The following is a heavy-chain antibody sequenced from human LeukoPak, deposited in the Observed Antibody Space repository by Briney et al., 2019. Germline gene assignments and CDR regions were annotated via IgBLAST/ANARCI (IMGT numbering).Heavy chain of an antibody. D-gene: IGHD1-14*01. V-gene: IGHV4-39*01. CDR1: GGSISSSSHY. J-gene: IGHJ6*03. CDR2: IYYSGST. Sequence: SETLSLTCTVSGGSISSSSHYWGWIRQPPGKGLEWIGSIYYSGSTYYNPSLKSRVTISVDTSKNQFSLKLSSVTAADTAVYYCSRTVYSYYYYYMDVWGKGTTVTVSS. CDR3: SRTVYSYYYYYMDV.